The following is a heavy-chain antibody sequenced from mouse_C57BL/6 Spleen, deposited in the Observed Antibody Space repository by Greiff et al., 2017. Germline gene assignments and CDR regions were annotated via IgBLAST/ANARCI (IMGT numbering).Heavy chain of an antibody. Sequence: QVHVKQPGAELVKPGASVKLSCKASGYTFTSYWMQWVKQRPGQGLEWIGEIDPSDSYTNYNQKFKGKATLTVDTSSSTAYMQLSSLTSEDSAVYYCARRGLYAMDYWGQGTSVTVSS. J-gene: IGHJ4*01. V-gene: IGHV1-50*01. CDR1: GYTFTSYW. CDR2: IDPSDSYT. CDR3: ARRGLYAMDY. D-gene: IGHD1-1*02.